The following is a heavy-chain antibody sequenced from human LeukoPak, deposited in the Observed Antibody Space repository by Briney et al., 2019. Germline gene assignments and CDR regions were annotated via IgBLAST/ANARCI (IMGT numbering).Heavy chain of an antibody. Sequence: GGSLRLSCAASGFTFSNAWMSWVRQAPGKGLEWVSGISYGGDNTYYADSVKGRFTISRDNPRNTLNLALNSLRAEDTAVYYCAKDPHPYGDSVGGYHFDYWGQGTLVTVSS. CDR1: GFTFSNAW. CDR2: ISYGGDNT. J-gene: IGHJ4*02. V-gene: IGHV3-23*01. D-gene: IGHD4-17*01. CDR3: AKDPHPYGDSVGGYHFDY.